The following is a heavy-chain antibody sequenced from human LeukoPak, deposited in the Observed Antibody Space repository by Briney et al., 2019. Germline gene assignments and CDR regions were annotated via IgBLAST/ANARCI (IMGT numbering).Heavy chain of an antibody. J-gene: IGHJ4*02. V-gene: IGHV3-30-3*01. CDR3: ARDRGGYSPSYYFGY. Sequence: GGSLRLSCAASGFTFSSYAMHWVRQAPGKGLEWVAVISYDGSNKYYADSVKGRFTISRDNSKNTLYLQMNSLRAEDTAVYYCARDRGGYSPSYYFGYWGQGTLVTVS. CDR2: ISYDGSNK. D-gene: IGHD5-24*01. CDR1: GFTFSSYA.